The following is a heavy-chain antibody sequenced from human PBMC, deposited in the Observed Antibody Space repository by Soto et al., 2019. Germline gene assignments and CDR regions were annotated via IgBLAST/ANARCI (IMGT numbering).Heavy chain of an antibody. D-gene: IGHD6-19*01. V-gene: IGHV3-23*01. CDR2: MSGGGGRT. Sequence: EVQLLESGGGLVQPGGSLRISCAASGFTFSAYAMSWVRQAPGRGLEWVSVMSGGGGRTHYADSVKGRFTVSRDNSKNKPYLQMSSQRDEDTAVYYCAKEAEEGSSGFTHPLIHWGQGTQVTVSS. J-gene: IGHJ4*02. CDR3: AKEAEEGSSGFTHPLIH. CDR1: GFTFSAYA.